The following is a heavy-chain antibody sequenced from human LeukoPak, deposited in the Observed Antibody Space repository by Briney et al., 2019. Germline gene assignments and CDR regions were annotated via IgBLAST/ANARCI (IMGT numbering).Heavy chain of an antibody. V-gene: IGHV3-74*01. D-gene: IGHD3-3*01. CDR1: GFTFSSYW. CDR3: TRMYYDFWSGYYIDY. CDR2: INSDGSST. Sequence: QAGGSLRLSCAASGFTFSSYWMHWVRQAPGKGLVWVSRINSDGSSTSYADSVKGRFTISRDNAKNTLYLQMNSLRAEDTAVYYCTRMYYDFWSGYYIDYWGQGTLVTVSS. J-gene: IGHJ4*02.